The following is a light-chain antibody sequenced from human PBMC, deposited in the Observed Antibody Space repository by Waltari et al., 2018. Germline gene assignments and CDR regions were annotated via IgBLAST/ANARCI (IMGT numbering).Light chain of an antibody. V-gene: IGKV3-11*01. CDR2: DVY. CDR1: QDSSTD. J-gene: IGKJ1*01. CDR3: QQRSLWPRT. Sequence: EIVLTQSPATLSLSPGDAGTLSCRASQDSSTDLAWYQHSPGQPPRRLVYDVYNRAAGIPPRFSGSGSGTDFTLTISSLEPEDLAVYFCQQRSLWPRTFGPGTKVEI.